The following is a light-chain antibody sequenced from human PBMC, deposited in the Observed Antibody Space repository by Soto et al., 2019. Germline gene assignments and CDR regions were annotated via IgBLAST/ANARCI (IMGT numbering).Light chain of an antibody. CDR3: QQSYSTPLT. V-gene: IGKV1-12*01. Sequence: DIQMTQSPXSVSASVGARVTITCRASQGISSWLAWYQQKPGKAPKLLIYKASTLKRGVPSRFSGSGSGTDFTLTISNLQPEDFATYFCQQSYSTPLTFGGGTKVDIK. CDR2: KAS. CDR1: QGISSW. J-gene: IGKJ4*01.